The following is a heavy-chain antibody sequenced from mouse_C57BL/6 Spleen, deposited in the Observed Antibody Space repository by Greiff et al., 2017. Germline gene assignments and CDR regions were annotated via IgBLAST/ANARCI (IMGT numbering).Heavy chain of an antibody. CDR3: AVITTVVATDLYYAMDY. CDR2: ISYDGSN. CDR1: GYSITSGYY. D-gene: IGHD1-1*01. Sequence: EVQLKESGPGLVKPSQSLSLTCSVTGYSITSGYYWNWIRQFPGNKLEWMGYISYDGSNNYNPSLKNRISITRDTSKNQFFLKLNSVTTEDTATYYCAVITTVVATDLYYAMDYWGQGTSVTVSS. V-gene: IGHV3-6*01. J-gene: IGHJ4*01.